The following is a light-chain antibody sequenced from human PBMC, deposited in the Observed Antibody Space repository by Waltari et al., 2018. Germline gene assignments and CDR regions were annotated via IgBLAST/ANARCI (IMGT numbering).Light chain of an antibody. J-gene: IGKJ1*01. CDR3: QQSYSTPRT. CDR1: QSISSS. CDR2: ATS. Sequence: DIQMTQSPSSLSASVGDRVTITCRASQSISSSLNLYQQKPGKAPKLLIYATSSLQSGVPSRFSGSGSGTDFSLTISSLRPEDFATYYCQQSYSTPRTFGQGTKVEIK. V-gene: IGKV1-39*01.